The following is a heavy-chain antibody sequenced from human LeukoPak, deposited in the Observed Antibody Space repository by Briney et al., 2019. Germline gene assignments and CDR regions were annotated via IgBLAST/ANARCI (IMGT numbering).Heavy chain of an antibody. D-gene: IGHD1-14*01. J-gene: IGHJ3*01. Sequence: SQTLSLTCAVSGDSVTSNSAAWNWIRQSPSSGLEWLGSTYYRSKWYNDYAVSVKSRITINPDTSKNQFSLQLNSVTPEDTAVYYCVRDDGIGLDAFDVWSPGTMVTVSS. CDR3: VRDDGIGLDAFDV. CDR1: GDSVTSNSAA. CDR2: TYYRSKWYN. V-gene: IGHV6-1*01.